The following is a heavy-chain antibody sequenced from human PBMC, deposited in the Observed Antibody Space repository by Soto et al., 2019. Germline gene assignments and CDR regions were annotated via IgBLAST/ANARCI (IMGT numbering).Heavy chain of an antibody. Sequence: QVQLVQSGAEVKKPGSSVKVSCKASGGTFSSYAISWVRQAPGQGLEWMGGIIPIFGTANYAQKFQGRVTIXAXXSTSTGYMELSSLRSEDTAVYYCASEEASSWSMDGWGQGTTVTVSS. J-gene: IGHJ6*02. CDR3: ASEEASSWSMDG. CDR1: GGTFSSYA. CDR2: IIPIFGTA. D-gene: IGHD6-13*01. V-gene: IGHV1-69*12.